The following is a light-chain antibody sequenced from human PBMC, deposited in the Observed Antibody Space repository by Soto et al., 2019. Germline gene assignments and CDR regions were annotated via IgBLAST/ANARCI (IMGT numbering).Light chain of an antibody. J-gene: IGLJ1*01. CDR2: DVS. Sequence: QSALTHPASVSGSPGQSITISCTGTSSDGGGYNYVSWYQQHSGKAPKLMIYDVSNRPSGVSNRFSGSKSGNTASLTISGLQAEDEADYYCSSYTSSSTLDNYVFGTGTKVTVL. V-gene: IGLV2-14*01. CDR3: SSYTSSSTLDNYV. CDR1: SSDGGGYNY.